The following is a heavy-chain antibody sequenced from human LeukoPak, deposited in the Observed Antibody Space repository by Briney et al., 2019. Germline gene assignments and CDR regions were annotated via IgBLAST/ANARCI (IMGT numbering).Heavy chain of an antibody. CDR3: AKEPIGGGYFDY. CDR2: IGSGGST. Sequence: GGSLRLSCAASGFTFSSYALSWVHQAPGKGLEWASTIGSGGSTYYADSVKGRFTISRDNSKNKLYLQMNSLRAEDTAVYYCAKEPIGGGYFDYWGQGTLVTVSS. D-gene: IGHD3-16*01. J-gene: IGHJ4*02. CDR1: GFTFSSYA. V-gene: IGHV3-23*01.